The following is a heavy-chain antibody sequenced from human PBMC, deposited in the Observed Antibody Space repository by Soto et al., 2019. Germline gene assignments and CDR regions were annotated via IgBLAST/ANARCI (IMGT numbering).Heavy chain of an antibody. CDR2: FDPEDGET. CDR1: GYTLTELS. D-gene: IGHD4-17*01. CDR3: ATDHSRYGDYGYGMDV. V-gene: IGHV1-24*01. J-gene: IGHJ6*02. Sequence: ASVKVSCKVSGYTLTELSMHWVRQAPGKGLEWMGGFDPEDGETIYAQKFQGRVTMTEDTSTDTAYMELSSLRSEDTAVYYCATDHSRYGDYGYGMDVWGQGTTVTVSS.